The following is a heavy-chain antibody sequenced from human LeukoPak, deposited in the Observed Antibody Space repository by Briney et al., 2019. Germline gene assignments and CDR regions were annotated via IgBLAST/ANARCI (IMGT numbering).Heavy chain of an antibody. V-gene: IGHV1-8*01. CDR1: AYTFTNHD. CDR3: ARGVNSQGTAMVLFDS. Sequence: ASVKVSCKASAYTFTNHDINWVRQASGQGLEWMGWMNPKSGNTGYLQKFQGRVTMTRDTSMSTAFMELSSLTSEDTAVYYCARGVNSQGTAMVLFDSWGQGSLVTVSA. D-gene: IGHD5-18*01. J-gene: IGHJ4*02. CDR2: MNPKSGNT.